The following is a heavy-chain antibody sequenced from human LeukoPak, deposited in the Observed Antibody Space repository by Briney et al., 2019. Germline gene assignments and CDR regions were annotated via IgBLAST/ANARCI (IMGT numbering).Heavy chain of an antibody. CDR2: ISSSSSYI. D-gene: IGHD5-12*01. J-gene: IGHJ4*02. CDR3: AGNVDIVGSFDY. V-gene: IGHV3-21*01. CDR1: GFTFSSYA. Sequence: PGGSLRLSCAASGFTFSSYAMNWVRQAPGKGLEWVSSISSSSSYIYYADSVKGRFTISRDNAKNSLYLRMNSLRAEDTAVYYCAGNVDIVGSFDYWGQGTLVTVSS.